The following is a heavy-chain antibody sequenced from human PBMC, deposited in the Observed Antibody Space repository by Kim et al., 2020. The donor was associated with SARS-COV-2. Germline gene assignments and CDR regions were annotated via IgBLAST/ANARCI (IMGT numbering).Heavy chain of an antibody. D-gene: IGHD2-15*01. Sequence: ASVKVSCKTSGYTSINYDVNWVRQATGQGPEWMGWVNLYSGNTGFAQKFQGRLTMTRDTSTRTAYMELSSLRSEDTAVYYCVTGDTHCSGSSCYNYWRQGGLVTVSS. CDR1: GYTSINYD. CDR3: VTGDTHCSGSSCYNY. CDR2: VNLYSGNT. J-gene: IGHJ4*02. V-gene: IGHV1-8*01.